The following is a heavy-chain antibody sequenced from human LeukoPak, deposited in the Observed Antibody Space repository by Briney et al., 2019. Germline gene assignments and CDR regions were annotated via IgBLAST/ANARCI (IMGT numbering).Heavy chain of an antibody. J-gene: IGHJ4*02. Sequence: GGSLRLSCAASGFTVSSNYMSWVRQAPGKGLEWVSVIYSGGSTYYADYVKGRFTISRDNSKNTLYLQMNSLRAEDTAVYYCAYSSGYSYYFDYWGQGTLVTVSS. CDR3: AYSSGYSYYFDY. V-gene: IGHV3-53*01. CDR1: GFTVSSNY. CDR2: IYSGGST. D-gene: IGHD3-22*01.